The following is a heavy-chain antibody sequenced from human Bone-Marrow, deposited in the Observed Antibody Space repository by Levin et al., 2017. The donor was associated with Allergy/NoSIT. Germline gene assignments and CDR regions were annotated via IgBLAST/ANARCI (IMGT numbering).Heavy chain of an antibody. CDR1: GYSYTSHY. J-gene: IGHJ3*02. D-gene: IGHD1-1*01. CDR3: ARDLSGGLPDAFDI. CDR2: INPRGGST. V-gene: IGHV1-46*01. Sequence: ASVKVSCKASGYSYTSHYLHWVRQAPGQGLEWMAIINPRGGSTTYAQKFQGRVTMTSDTSTSTVYMELSSLRSDDTAVYYCARDLSGGLPDAFDIWGQGTIVSVSS.